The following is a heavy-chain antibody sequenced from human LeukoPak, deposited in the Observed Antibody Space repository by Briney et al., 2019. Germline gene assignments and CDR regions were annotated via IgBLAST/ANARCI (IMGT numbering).Heavy chain of an antibody. J-gene: IGHJ5*01. Sequence: GASVKVSCKASGYTFSGYYIHWVRQAPGQGLEWMGWINPNSGGTDYAQKFQGRVTMTRDTSTSTAYMELSRLRSDDPAVYYCTREALRGWVEFWDSWGHGTRVTVSS. D-gene: IGHD6-19*01. V-gene: IGHV1-2*02. CDR2: INPNSGGT. CDR3: TREALRGWVEFWDS. CDR1: GYTFSGYY.